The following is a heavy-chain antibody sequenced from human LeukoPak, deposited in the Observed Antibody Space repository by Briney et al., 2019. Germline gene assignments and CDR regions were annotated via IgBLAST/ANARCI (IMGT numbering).Heavy chain of an antibody. CDR1: AFSFNLYT. CDR2: LSGSGGGT. V-gene: IGHV3-23*01. D-gene: IGHD3-10*01. Sequence: GGSLRLSCTASAFSFNLYTMNWVRQAPGKGLEWVSSLSGSGGGTWYAGSVKGRFTISRDNSNNVMYLQMNSLRAEDTAIYYCAKDRTPYSRSGGYYLGAFDLWGHGTMVIVSS. J-gene: IGHJ3*01. CDR3: AKDRTPYSRSGGYYLGAFDL.